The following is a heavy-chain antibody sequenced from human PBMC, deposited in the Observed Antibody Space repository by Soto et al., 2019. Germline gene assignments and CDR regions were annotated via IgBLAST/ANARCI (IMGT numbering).Heavy chain of an antibody. CDR3: AASRLRYFDWSPFGMDV. CDR2: IVVGIGNT. CDR1: GFTFTSSA. J-gene: IGHJ6*02. V-gene: IGHV1-58*02. Sequence: QMQLVQSGPEVKKPGTSVKVSCKASGFTFTSSAMQWVRQARGQRLEWIGWIVVGIGNTNYAQKFQERVTITRDMSTSTAYMELSSLRSEDTAVYYCAASRLRYFDWSPFGMDVWGQGTTVTVSS. D-gene: IGHD3-9*01.